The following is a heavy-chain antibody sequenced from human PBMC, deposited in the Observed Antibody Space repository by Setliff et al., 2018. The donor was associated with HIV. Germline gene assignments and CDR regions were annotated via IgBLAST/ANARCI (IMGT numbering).Heavy chain of an antibody. CDR3: ARGGGYNFWSGYNTMYYDSGMDV. D-gene: IGHD3-3*01. CDR1: GYTFINYG. CDR2: ISAYNGNT. Sequence: GASVKVSCKASGYTFINYGISWVRQAPGQGLEWMGWISAYNGNTNYAQQLQGRVTMTTDTSTSTAYMELRSLRSDDTAVYYCARGGGYNFWSGYNTMYYDSGMDVWGQGITVTVSS. J-gene: IGHJ6*02. V-gene: IGHV1-18*01.